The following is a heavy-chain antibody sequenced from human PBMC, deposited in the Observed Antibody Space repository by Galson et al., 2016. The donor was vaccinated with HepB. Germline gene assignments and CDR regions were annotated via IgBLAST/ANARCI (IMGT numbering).Heavy chain of an antibody. CDR1: GFSLSSDGVG. Sequence: PALVKPTQTLTLTCTFSGFSLSSDGVGVGWIRQPPGKALEWLALIYWDDDKRYSPSLTRRLTITKDSSKNLVVLTMTDMDPVDTATYYCAHGQSTSAQFPRLLDGFDFWGQGTAVTVSS. CDR2: IYWDDDK. J-gene: IGHJ3*01. V-gene: IGHV2-5*02. D-gene: IGHD2-2*01. CDR3: AHGQSTSAQFPRLLDGFDF.